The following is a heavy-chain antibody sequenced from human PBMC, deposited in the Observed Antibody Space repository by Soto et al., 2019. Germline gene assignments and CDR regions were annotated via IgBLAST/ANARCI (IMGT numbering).Heavy chain of an antibody. CDR3: ARAVSPYFGTWFDP. J-gene: IGHJ5*02. Sequence: QLQLQESGPGLVKPSETLSLTCAVSGGSITSGNSYSWAWIRQPPGRGLEWIGSISQTGATSYNPPLKRRVSVSLDKSKSQFSLRLSSVTAADMAVYYCARAVSPYFGTWFDPWGQGTLVTVSS. V-gene: IGHV4-30-2*01. CDR2: ISQTGAT. D-gene: IGHD1-1*01. CDR1: GGSITSGNSYS.